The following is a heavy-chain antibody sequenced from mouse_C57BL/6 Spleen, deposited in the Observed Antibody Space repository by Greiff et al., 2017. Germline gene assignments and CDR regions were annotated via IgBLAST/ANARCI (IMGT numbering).Heavy chain of an antibody. CDR1: GYTFTSYW. D-gene: IGHD1-1*01. CDR3: ASADVEEVLYCYDY. CDR2: IYPGSGST. V-gene: IGHV1-55*01. J-gene: IGHJ2*02. Sequence: QVQLQQPGAELVKPGASVKMSCKASGYTFTSYWITWVKQRPGQGLEWIGEIYPGSGSTNYNEKFKSKATLTVDTSSSTAYMQLSRLTSESSAVFYAASADVEEVLYCYDYWGKGTSVTVSS.